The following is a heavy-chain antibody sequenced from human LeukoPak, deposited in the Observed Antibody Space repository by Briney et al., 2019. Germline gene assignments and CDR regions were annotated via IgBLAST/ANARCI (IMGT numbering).Heavy chain of an antibody. Sequence: PSETLSLTCTVSGGSISSHYWSWIRQPPGKGLEWVGYIYYSGSTNYNPSLKSRVTISVDTSKNQFSLKLSSVTAADTAVYYCARGNYDFWSGYYDWFDPWGQGTLVTVSS. D-gene: IGHD3-3*01. V-gene: IGHV4-59*11. CDR2: IYYSGST. J-gene: IGHJ5*02. CDR1: GGSISSHY. CDR3: ARGNYDFWSGYYDWFDP.